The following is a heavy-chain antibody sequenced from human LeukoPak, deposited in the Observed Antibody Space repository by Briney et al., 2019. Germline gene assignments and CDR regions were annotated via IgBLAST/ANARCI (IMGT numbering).Heavy chain of an antibody. CDR2: ICYSGST. D-gene: IGHD2-15*01. Sequence: SETLSLTCTGSGDSISSSSYYWSWIRQPPGKGLEWIGYICYSGSTNYNPSLKSRVTISVDTSKNQFSLKLSSVTAADTAVYYCARASNRAYCSGGSCYPDYFDYWGQGTLVTVSS. V-gene: IGHV4-61*01. J-gene: IGHJ4*02. CDR1: GDSISSSSYY. CDR3: ARASNRAYCSGGSCYPDYFDY.